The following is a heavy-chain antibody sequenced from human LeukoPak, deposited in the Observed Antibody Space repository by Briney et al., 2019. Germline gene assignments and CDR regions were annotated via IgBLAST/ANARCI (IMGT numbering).Heavy chain of an antibody. Sequence: GGSLRLSCAASGFTFSSYAMHWVRQAPGKGLEYVSAISSNGGSTYYANSVKGRFTISRDNSKNTLYLQMNSLRAEDTAVYYCAKLPSITIFGVVIIRDYWGQGTLVTVSS. CDR3: AKLPSITIFGVVIIRDY. D-gene: IGHD3-3*01. CDR1: GFTFSSYA. J-gene: IGHJ4*02. CDR2: ISSNGGST. V-gene: IGHV3-64*01.